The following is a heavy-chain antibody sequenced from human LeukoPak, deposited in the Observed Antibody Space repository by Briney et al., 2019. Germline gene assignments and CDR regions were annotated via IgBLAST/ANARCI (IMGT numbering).Heavy chain of an antibody. CDR2: ISYDGTDK. J-gene: IGHJ4*02. D-gene: IGHD6-13*01. V-gene: IGHV3-30*18. Sequence: SGGSLRLSCAASGFTFSSYEMNWVRQAPGKGLEWVAGISYDGTDKNYANSVKGRFTVSRDNSKNTLYLQVNSLRAEDTAVYYCAKDPDSGIAAAGTDDYWGQGTLVTVSS. CDR3: AKDPDSGIAAAGTDDY. CDR1: GFTFSSYE.